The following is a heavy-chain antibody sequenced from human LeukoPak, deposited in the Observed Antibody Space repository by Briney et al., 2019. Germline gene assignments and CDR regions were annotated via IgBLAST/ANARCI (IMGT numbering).Heavy chain of an antibody. V-gene: IGHV3-43*02. CDR3: AKGTDNCKYYGMDV. Sequence: PGGSLRLSCAASGLTFDDYAMHWVRQAPGKGLEWVSLISGDGGSTYYADSVKGRFTISRDNSKNSLYLQMNSLRTEDTALYYCAKGTDNCKYYGMDVWGQGTTVTVSS. CDR2: ISGDGGST. CDR1: GLTFDDYA. D-gene: IGHD2/OR15-2a*01. J-gene: IGHJ6*02.